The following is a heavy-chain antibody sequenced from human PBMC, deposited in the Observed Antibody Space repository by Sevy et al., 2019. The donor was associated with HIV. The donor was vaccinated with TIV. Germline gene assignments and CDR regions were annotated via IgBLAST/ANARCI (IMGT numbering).Heavy chain of an antibody. J-gene: IGHJ6*02. CDR2: ISGSGGSGDKT. CDR1: GFTFISYA. V-gene: IGHV3-23*01. CDR3: ARKYDSSGYFDV. Sequence: GGSLRLSCAASGFTFISYAMSWVRQAPGKGLEWVSAISGSGGSGDKTNYADSVKGRFTISRDDSKNSLYLQLNSLRAEDTAIYYCARKYDSSGYFDVWGQGTMVTVSS. D-gene: IGHD3-22*01.